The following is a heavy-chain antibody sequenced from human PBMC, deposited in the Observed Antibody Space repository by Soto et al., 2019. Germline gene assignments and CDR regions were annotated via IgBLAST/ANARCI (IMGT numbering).Heavy chain of an antibody. V-gene: IGHV4-34*01. J-gene: IGHJ4*02. CDR2: INHSGST. CDR3: ARRRWMYSSSWSRYFDY. D-gene: IGHD6-13*01. Sequence: SETLSLTCAVYGGSFSGYYWSWIRQPPGKGLEWIGEINHSGSTNYNPSLKSRVTISVATSKNQFSLKLSSVTAADTAVYYCARRRWMYSSSWSRYFDYWGQGTLVTVSS. CDR1: GGSFSGYY.